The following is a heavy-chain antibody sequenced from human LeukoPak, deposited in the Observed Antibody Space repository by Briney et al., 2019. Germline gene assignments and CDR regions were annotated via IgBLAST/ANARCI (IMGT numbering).Heavy chain of an antibody. D-gene: IGHD5/OR15-5a*01. CDR1: GDPISSY. CDR3: ACLSVSHNNYFDY. V-gene: IGHV4-59*08. J-gene: IGHJ4*02. CDR2: FSYSGST. Sequence: SETLSLTCTVSGDPISSYSDYKWTWIRQPPGKGLEWIGDFSYSGSTSYSPSLKSRVTISVDTSKTQISLKLTSATAADTAFYYCACLSVSHNNYFDYWGQGILVTVSS.